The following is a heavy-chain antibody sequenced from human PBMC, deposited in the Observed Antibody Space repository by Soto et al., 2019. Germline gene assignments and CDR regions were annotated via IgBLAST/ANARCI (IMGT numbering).Heavy chain of an antibody. CDR1: GFTFSSYA. D-gene: IGHD3-16*02. CDR3: AKDRDDYVWGSYRYLFDY. CDR2: ISGSGGST. J-gene: IGHJ4*02. V-gene: IGHV3-23*01. Sequence: GSLRLSCAASGFTFSSYAMSWVRQAPGKGLEWVSAISGSGGSTYYADSVKGRFTISRDNSKNTLYLQMNSLRAEDTAVYYCAKDRDDYVWGSYRYLFDYWGQGTLVTVSS.